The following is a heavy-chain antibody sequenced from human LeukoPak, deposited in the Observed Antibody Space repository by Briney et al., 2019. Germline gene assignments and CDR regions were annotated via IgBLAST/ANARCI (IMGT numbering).Heavy chain of an antibody. D-gene: IGHD6-13*01. CDR2: INPSGGST. J-gene: IGHJ3*02. CDR3: ARPYSSSWGNDAFDI. V-gene: IGHV1-46*01. CDR1: GYTFTSYY. Sequence: ASVKVSCKASGYTFTSYYMHWVRQAPGQGLEWMGIINPSGGSTSYAQKFQGGVTMTRDTSTSTVYMELSSLRSEDTAVYYCARPYSSSWGNDAFDIWGQGTMVTVSS.